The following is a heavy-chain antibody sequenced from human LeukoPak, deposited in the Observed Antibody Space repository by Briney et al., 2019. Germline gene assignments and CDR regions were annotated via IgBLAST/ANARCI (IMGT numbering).Heavy chain of an antibody. CDR1: GFTFSSYA. CDR2: ISGSGGTT. D-gene: IGHD3-16*01. CDR3: ANRASYVVATEH. V-gene: IGHV3-23*01. Sequence: PGGSLRLSCAASGFTFSSYAMSWVRQAPGKGLEWVSAISGSGGTTTYADSVKGRFTVSRDNSKTTLYLQMNSLRADDTAVYYCANRASYVVATEHWGQGTLVTVSS. J-gene: IGHJ4*02.